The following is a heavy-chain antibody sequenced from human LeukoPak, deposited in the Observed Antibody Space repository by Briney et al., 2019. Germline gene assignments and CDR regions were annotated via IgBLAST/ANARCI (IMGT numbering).Heavy chain of an antibody. Sequence: GGSLRLSCAASAFTYSDSYMSWLRQAPGKGLECVSYISPGTTSIYYADSVKGRFTISRDNARNSLFLQMNSLRAEDSAVYYCTRARNGDGYNDAFDIWGQGTKVTVSS. V-gene: IGHV3-11*01. CDR2: ISPGTTSI. J-gene: IGHJ3*02. CDR3: TRARNGDGYNDAFDI. CDR1: AFTYSDSY. D-gene: IGHD5-24*01.